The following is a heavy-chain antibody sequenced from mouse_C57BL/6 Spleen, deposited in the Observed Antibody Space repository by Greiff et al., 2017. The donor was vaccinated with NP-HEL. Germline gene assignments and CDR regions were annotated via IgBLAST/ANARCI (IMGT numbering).Heavy chain of an antibody. D-gene: IGHD1-1*01. CDR3: ARDEGSSYDYYAMDY. Sequence: QVQLKESGPELVKPGASVKISCKASGYAFSSSWMNWVKQRPGKGLEWIGRIYPGDGDTNYNGKFKGKATLTADKSSSTAYMQLSSLTSEDSAVYFCARDEGSSYDYYAMDYWGQGTSVTVSS. CDR1: GYAFSSSW. J-gene: IGHJ4*01. CDR2: IYPGDGDT. V-gene: IGHV1-82*01.